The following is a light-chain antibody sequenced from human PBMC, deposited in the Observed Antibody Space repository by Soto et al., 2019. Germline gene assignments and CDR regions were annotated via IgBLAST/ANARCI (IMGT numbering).Light chain of an antibody. CDR1: QSVSTD. J-gene: IGKJ4*01. Sequence: EIVMTQSPATLSVSPGEGATLSCRASQSVSTDLAWYQQKAGQTPRLLIHGVSTRATGTPARFSGSGSGTEFTLTISSLQSEDSAVYYCLQYDDWPLTFGGGTKVEIK. CDR3: LQYDDWPLT. CDR2: GVS. V-gene: IGKV3-15*01.